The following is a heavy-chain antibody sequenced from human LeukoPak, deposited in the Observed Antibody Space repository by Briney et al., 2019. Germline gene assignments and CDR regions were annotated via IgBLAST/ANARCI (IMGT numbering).Heavy chain of an antibody. J-gene: IGHJ4*02. Sequence: AETLSLTCAVSGYSISSGYYWGWIRQPPGKGLEWIGSIYYSGSTHYNPSLKSRVTISVDTSKNQFCLKLNSVTAADTAVYYCARNDSSGYFDYWGQGTLVTVSS. CDR2: IYYSGST. CDR3: ARNDSSGYFDY. V-gene: IGHV4-38-2*01. CDR1: GYSISSGYY. D-gene: IGHD3-22*01.